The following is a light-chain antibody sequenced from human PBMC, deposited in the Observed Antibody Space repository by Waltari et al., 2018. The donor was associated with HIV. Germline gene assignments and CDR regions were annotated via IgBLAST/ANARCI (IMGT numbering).Light chain of an antibody. CDR3: QQLHTFPLT. Sequence: ISDFLAWYQQKPGTAPRLLIYDASTLYSGVPSRFRGSGSGTEFTLTISSLQPEDFASYYCQQLHTFPLTFGGGTKV. J-gene: IGKJ4*01. V-gene: IGKV1-9*01. CDR2: DAS. CDR1: ISDF.